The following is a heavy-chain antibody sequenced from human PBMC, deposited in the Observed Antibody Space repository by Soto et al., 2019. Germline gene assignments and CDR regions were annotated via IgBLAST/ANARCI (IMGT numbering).Heavy chain of an antibody. J-gene: IGHJ5*02. CDR2: ISWNSGSI. CDR3: AKDQVAEGPSTSWSWFDP. V-gene: IGHV3-9*01. Sequence: GGSLRLSCAASGFTFDDYAMHWVRQAPGKGLEWVSGISWNSGSIGYADSVKGRFTISRDNAKNSLYLQMNSLRAEDTALYYCAKDQVAEGPSTSWSWFDPWGQGTLVTVSS. CDR1: GFTFDDYA. D-gene: IGHD2-2*01.